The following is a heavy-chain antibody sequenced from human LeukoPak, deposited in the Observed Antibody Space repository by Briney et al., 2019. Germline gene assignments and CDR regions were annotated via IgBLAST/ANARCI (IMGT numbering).Heavy chain of an antibody. V-gene: IGHV4-31*03. Sequence: SQTLSLTCTVSGGSISSDGYYWSWIRQHPGKGLEWIGYTYYSGSAYYNPSLKSRVTISVDTSKNQFSLKLGSVTAADTAVYYCARAPMVRGVITVDYWGQGTLVTVSS. D-gene: IGHD3-10*01. CDR2: TYYSGSA. CDR1: GGSISSDGYY. J-gene: IGHJ4*02. CDR3: ARAPMVRGVITVDY.